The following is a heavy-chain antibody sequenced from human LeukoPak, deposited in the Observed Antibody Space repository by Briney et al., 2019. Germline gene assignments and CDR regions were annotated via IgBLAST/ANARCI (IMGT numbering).Heavy chain of an antibody. CDR3: ARVSGYTEDY. J-gene: IGHJ4*02. D-gene: IGHD6-13*01. CDR1: GFTFNGYW. Sequence: GGSLRLSCTTSGFTFNGYWMNWVRQAPGKGLEWVANIKEDGSEKNYVDSVKGRFTISRDNALKSLYLQMNSLRAEDTAVYYCARVSGYTEDYWGQGTLVTVSS. CDR2: IKEDGSEK. V-gene: IGHV3-7*02.